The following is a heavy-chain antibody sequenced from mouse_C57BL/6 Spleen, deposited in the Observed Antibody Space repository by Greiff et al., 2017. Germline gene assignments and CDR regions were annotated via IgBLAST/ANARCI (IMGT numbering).Heavy chain of an antibody. CDR1: GYTFTSYW. CDR3: AIEDGNYYFDY. Sequence: QVQLKESGAELVKPGASVKVSCKASGYTFTSYWMHWVKQRPGQGLEWIGRIHPSDSDTNYNQKFKGKATLAVDKSSSTAYMQLSSLTSEDSAVYYGAIEDGNYYFDYWGQGTTLTVSS. V-gene: IGHV1-74*01. J-gene: IGHJ2*01. D-gene: IGHD2-1*01. CDR2: IHPSDSDT.